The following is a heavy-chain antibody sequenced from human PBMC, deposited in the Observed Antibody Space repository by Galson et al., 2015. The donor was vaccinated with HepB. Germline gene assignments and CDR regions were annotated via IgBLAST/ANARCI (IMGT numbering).Heavy chain of an antibody. CDR3: AVSNDGSGRTLDAFDI. V-gene: IGHV3-23*01. D-gene: IGHD3-10*01. J-gene: IGHJ3*02. CDR2: ITASGSIT. CDR1: GFMFRSYA. Sequence: SLRLSCADSGFMFRSYAMNWVRQAPGKGLEWVSAITASGSITYYADSVKSRFTISRGSSKNTLYLQLNNLRAEDTAVYYCAVSNDGSGRTLDAFDIWGQGTMVTVSS.